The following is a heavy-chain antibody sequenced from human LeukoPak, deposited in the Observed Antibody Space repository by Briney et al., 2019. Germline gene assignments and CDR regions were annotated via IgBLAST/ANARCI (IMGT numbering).Heavy chain of an antibody. CDR3: ASAVGEIMAKRRYYYYYGMDV. CDR2: IIPIFGTA. D-gene: IGHD3-16*01. Sequence: SVKVSCKASGGTFSSYAISWVRQAPGQGLEWMGGIIPIFGTANYAQKFQGRVTITADESTSTAYMELSSLRSEDTTVYYCASAVGEIMAKRRYYYYYGMDVWGQGTTVTVSS. V-gene: IGHV1-69*13. CDR1: GGTFSSYA. J-gene: IGHJ6*02.